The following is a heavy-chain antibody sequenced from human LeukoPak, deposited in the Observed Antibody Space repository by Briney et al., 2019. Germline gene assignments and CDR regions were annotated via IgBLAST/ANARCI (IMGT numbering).Heavy chain of an antibody. V-gene: IGHV4-59*01. Sequence: SETLSLTCTVSGGCISSYYWSWIRQPPGKGLEWIGYIYYSGSTNYNPSLKSRVTISVDTSKNQFSLKLSSVAAADTAVYFCARDTHSSSWPYYYYGMDVWGQGTTVTVSS. D-gene: IGHD6-13*01. CDR2: IYYSGST. CDR3: ARDTHSSSWPYYYYGMDV. CDR1: GGCISSYY. J-gene: IGHJ6*02.